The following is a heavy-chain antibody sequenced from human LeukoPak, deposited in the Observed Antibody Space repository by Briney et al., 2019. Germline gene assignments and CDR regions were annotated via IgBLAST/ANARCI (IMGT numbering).Heavy chain of an antibody. CDR2: INSNSGGT. D-gene: IGHD3-3*01. J-gene: IGHJ4*02. Sequence: ASVKVSCKASGYTFTGYYMHWVRRAPGQGLEWMGWINSNSGGTNYAQKFQGRVTMTRDTSISTAYMELSRLRSDDTAVYYCARRGYDFQLYYFDYWGQGTLVTVSS. CDR1: GYTFTGYY. CDR3: ARRGYDFQLYYFDY. V-gene: IGHV1-2*02.